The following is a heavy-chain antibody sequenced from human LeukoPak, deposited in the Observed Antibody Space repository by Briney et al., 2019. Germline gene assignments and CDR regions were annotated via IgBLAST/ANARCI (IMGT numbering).Heavy chain of an antibody. J-gene: IGHJ6*02. Sequence: PGRSLRLSCAASGFSFSNYGMHWVRQAPGKGLDWVAVVSDDGSHKQYADSVKGRFTVSRDNAEKTLYLQMNSLRAEDTAVYYCAKYSSSSNYYGMDVWGQGTTVTVSS. D-gene: IGHD6-13*01. CDR1: GFSFSNYG. CDR3: AKYSSSSNYYGMDV. CDR2: VSDDGSHK. V-gene: IGHV3-30*18.